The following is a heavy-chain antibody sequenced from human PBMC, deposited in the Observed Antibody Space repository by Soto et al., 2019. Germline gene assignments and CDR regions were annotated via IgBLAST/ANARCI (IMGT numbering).Heavy chain of an antibody. Sequence: GGSLRLSCAASGFTVSRNYMSWVRQAPGKGLEWVSVIYSGGSTYYADSVKGRFTISRDNSKNTLYLQMNSLRAEDTAVYYCARESSYYYYYGMDVWGQGPTVTVS. J-gene: IGHJ6*02. V-gene: IGHV3-53*01. D-gene: IGHD2-2*01. CDR2: IYSGGST. CDR1: GFTVSRNY. CDR3: ARESSYYYYYGMDV.